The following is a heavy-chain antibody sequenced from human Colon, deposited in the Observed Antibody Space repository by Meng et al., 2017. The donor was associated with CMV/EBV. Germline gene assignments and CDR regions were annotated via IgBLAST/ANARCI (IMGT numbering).Heavy chain of an antibody. V-gene: IGHV3-11*05. J-gene: IGHJ5*02. CDR1: GFIFSDYY. D-gene: IGHD3-16*01. Sequence: QLQPVQSGGGVVEPGGALSLSCAASGFIFSDYYMTWIREAPGKGLEWVSYISPTGSDTNYADSVRGRFTISRDNAKNSLFLQMSSLTAEDTAVYYCVKGHTMINPWGQGTLVTVSS. CDR2: ISPTGSDT. CDR3: VKGHTMINP.